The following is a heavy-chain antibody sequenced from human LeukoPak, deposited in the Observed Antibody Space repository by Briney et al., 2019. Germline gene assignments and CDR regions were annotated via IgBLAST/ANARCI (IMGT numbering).Heavy chain of an antibody. CDR2: IYDGGTT. CDR1: GFTVSSNY. D-gene: IGHD1-14*01. J-gene: IGHJ4*02. V-gene: IGHV3-53*01. CDR3: AREQPPGVYFDC. Sequence: GGSLRLSCAASGFTVSSNYMSWVRQAPGKGLEWVSIIYDGGTTYHADSVKGRFSISRDNSRNTVFLQMSSLRAEDTAVYYCAREQPPGVYFDCWGQGTLVTVSS.